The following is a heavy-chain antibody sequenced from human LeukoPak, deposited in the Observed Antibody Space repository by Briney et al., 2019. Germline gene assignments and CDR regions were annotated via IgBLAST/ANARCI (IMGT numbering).Heavy chain of an antibody. CDR1: GFTFSNYW. Sequence: GGSLRLSCAASGFTFSNYWMSWVRQAPGKGLEWVANIKQDRSEKYYVDSVKGRFTISRDNAKNSLYLQMNSLRAEDTAVYYCARDLLSRMATGVGFDYWGQGTLVTVSS. CDR2: IKQDRSEK. V-gene: IGHV3-7*01. CDR3: ARDLLSRMATGVGFDY. J-gene: IGHJ4*02. D-gene: IGHD5-24*01.